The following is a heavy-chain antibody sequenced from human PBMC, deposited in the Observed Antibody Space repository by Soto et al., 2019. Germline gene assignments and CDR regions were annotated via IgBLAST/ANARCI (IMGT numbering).Heavy chain of an antibody. J-gene: IGHJ6*02. CDR1: GFTFSSYG. V-gene: IGHV3-30*18. CDR3: AKNKPSSSSDVYYYGMDV. CDR2: ISYDGSNK. D-gene: IGHD6-6*01. Sequence: GGSLRLSCAASGFTFSSYGMHWVRQAPGKGLEWVAVISYDGSNKYYADSVKGRFTISRDNSKNTLYLQMNSLRAEDTAVYYCAKNKPSSSSDVYYYGMDVWGQGTTVTVSS.